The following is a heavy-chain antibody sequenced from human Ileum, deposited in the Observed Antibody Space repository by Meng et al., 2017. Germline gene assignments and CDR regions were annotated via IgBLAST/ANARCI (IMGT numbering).Heavy chain of an antibody. J-gene: IGHJ5*02. CDR2: VYNTGNT. CDR3: ARGGGGGWPNWFDP. V-gene: IGHV4-61*01. Sequence: VRLQESRPGLGGPSEPLALPCPVSGGSVSSANCYWGWIRQTPGKGLEWIGYVYNTGNTNSNPSLRSRLTMSVDTSNSQFSLKLTSVTAADTAVYYCARGGGGGWPNWFDPWGQGTLVTVSS. D-gene: IGHD6-19*01. CDR1: GGSVSSANCY.